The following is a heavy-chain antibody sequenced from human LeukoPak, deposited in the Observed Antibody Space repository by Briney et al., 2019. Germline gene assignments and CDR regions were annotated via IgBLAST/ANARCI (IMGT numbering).Heavy chain of an antibody. CDR1: GHSISSGYY. V-gene: IGHV4-38-2*02. Sequence: SETLSLTCTVSGHSISSGYYWGWIRPPPGKGLEWIGSIYHSGTTYYNPSLKSRVTISVDTSKNQFSLKLSSVTAADTAVYYCARDQPYIDAWGKGTTVTVSS. CDR3: ARDQPYIDA. J-gene: IGHJ6*03. CDR2: IYHSGTT.